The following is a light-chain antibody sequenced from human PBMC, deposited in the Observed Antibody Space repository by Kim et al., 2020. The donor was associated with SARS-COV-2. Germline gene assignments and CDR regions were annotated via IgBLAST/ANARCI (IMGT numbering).Light chain of an antibody. CDR1: QSVSSN. V-gene: IGKV3-15*01. CDR2: GAS. CDR3: QEYNDWPRA. J-gene: IGKJ2*01. Sequence: EIVMTQSPATLSVSPGERATLSCRASQSVSSNLAWYQQKPGQAPRILVYGASTRATGIPVRFSGSGSGTEFTLTISSLEPEDFAVYYCQEYNDWPRALGQGTRLEIK.